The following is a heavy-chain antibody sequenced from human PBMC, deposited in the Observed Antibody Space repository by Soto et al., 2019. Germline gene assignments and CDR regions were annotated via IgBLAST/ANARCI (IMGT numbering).Heavy chain of an antibody. Sequence: GASVKVSFKASGGTFSSYAISWVRQAPGQGLEWMGGIIPIFGTANYAQKFQGRVTITADKSTSTAYMELSSLRSEDTAVYYCARGEAYNWPYGMDVWGQGTTVTVSS. CDR2: IIPIFGTA. CDR1: GGTFSSYA. D-gene: IGHD1-20*01. J-gene: IGHJ6*02. CDR3: ARGEAYNWPYGMDV. V-gene: IGHV1-69*06.